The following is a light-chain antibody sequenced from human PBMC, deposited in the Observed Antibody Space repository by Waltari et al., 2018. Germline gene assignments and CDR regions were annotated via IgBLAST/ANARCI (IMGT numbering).Light chain of an antibody. CDR1: QNINYW. CDR3: QQYNSFPWT. V-gene: IGKV1-5*03. Sequence: DIQMTQSPSTLPASVGDRVTITCRASQNINYWLAWYQQKPGKAPNLLIYQASSLESGVPSRFSGSGSVTEFTLTISSLQPGDFATYYCQQYNSFPWTFGQGTKVEIK. J-gene: IGKJ1*01. CDR2: QAS.